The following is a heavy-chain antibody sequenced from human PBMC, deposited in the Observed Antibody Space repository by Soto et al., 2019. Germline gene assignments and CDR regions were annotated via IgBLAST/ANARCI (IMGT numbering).Heavy chain of an antibody. CDR3: ARTGLGDILTHFDS. V-gene: IGHV1-2*04. D-gene: IGHD3-9*01. J-gene: IGHJ4*02. CDR1: GYRFTGFH. Sequence: QVHLVQSGAEVKKPGASVKVSCKASGYRFTGFHMHWVRQAPGEGLEWMGWINPNSGGTNYAQKFQGWVSMTRDTSIRTAYMELSRLRSDDTAVYYCARTGLGDILTHFDSWGQGTVVTVSS. CDR2: INPNSGGT.